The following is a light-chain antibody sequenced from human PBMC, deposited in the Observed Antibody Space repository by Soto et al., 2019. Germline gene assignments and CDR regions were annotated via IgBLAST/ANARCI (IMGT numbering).Light chain of an antibody. CDR1: SSDVGSYNL. CDR2: EGS. V-gene: IGLV2-14*02. Sequence: QSALTQPASVSGSPGQSITISCTGTSSDVGSYNLVSWYQQHPGKAPKLMIYEGSKRPSGVSNRFSGSKSGITASLTISGLQAEDEADYYCSSYTSTSTLAYVFGTGTKLTVL. CDR3: SSYTSTSTLAYV. J-gene: IGLJ1*01.